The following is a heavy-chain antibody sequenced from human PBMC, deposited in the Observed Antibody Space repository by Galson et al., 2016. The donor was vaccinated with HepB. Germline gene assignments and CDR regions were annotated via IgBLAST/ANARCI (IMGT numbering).Heavy chain of an antibody. CDR2: TSYNGNNK. V-gene: IGHV3-30*04. D-gene: IGHD1-26*01. Sequence: SLRLSCAASGFTFSSYAMNWVRQAPGKGLEWVAGTSYNGNNKYYIDSVKGRFTISRDDSKNTVYLQMNGLRGDDTAVYYCARVVAVGGNLPFAFDYWGQGTLVTASS. CDR3: ARVVAVGGNLPFAFDY. J-gene: IGHJ4*02. CDR1: GFTFSSYA.